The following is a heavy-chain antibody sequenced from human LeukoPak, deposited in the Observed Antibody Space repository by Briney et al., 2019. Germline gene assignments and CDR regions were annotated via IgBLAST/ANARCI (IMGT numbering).Heavy chain of an antibody. D-gene: IGHD3-3*01. J-gene: IGHJ5*02. CDR3: ARDRGLRFLEWSGDNWFDP. CDR2: INPSGGST. Sequence: GASVKVSCKASGYTFTSYYMHWVRQAPGQGLEWMGIINPSGGSTSYAQKFQGRVTMTRDTSTSTVYMELSSLRSEDTAVYYCARDRGLRFLEWSGDNWFDPWGQGTLVTVSS. CDR1: GYTFTSYY. V-gene: IGHV1-46*01.